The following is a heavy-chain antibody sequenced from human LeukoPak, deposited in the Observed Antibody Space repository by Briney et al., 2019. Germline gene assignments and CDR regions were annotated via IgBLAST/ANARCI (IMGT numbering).Heavy chain of an antibody. Sequence: PSETLSLTCTVSGGSISSSSYYWGWIRQPPGKGLEWIGSIYYSGSTYYNPSLKSRVTISVDTSKNQFSLKLSSVTAADTAVYYCARPHWSRMATSRGAFDIWGQGTMVTVSS. CDR1: GGSISSSSYY. D-gene: IGHD5-24*01. CDR2: IYYSGST. CDR3: ARPHWSRMATSRGAFDI. V-gene: IGHV4-39*01. J-gene: IGHJ3*02.